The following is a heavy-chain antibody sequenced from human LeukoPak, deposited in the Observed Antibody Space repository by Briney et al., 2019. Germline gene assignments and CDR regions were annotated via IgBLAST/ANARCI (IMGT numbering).Heavy chain of an antibody. CDR2: IKQDGSEK. Sequence: GGSLRLSCAASGFTFSTYWMSWVRQAPGKGLEWVANIKQDGSEKYYVDSVKGRFTISRDNAKNSLYLQMNSLRAEDTAVYYCARGIEDYNFSFDYWGQGTLVTVSS. CDR3: ARGIEDYNFSFDY. CDR1: GFTFSTYW. J-gene: IGHJ4*02. V-gene: IGHV3-7*03. D-gene: IGHD5-24*01.